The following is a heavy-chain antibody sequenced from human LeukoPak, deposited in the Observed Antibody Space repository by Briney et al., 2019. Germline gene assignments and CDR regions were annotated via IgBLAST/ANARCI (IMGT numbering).Heavy chain of an antibody. D-gene: IGHD1-26*01. Sequence: SETLSLTCTVSGGSISSSSYYWGWICQPPGKGLEWIGSIYYSGSTYYNPSLKSRVTISVDTSKNQFSLKLSSVTAADTAVYYCARQVGWELLVTFDYWGQGTLVTVSS. V-gene: IGHV4-39*01. CDR1: GGSISSSSYY. CDR3: ARQVGWELLVTFDY. J-gene: IGHJ4*02. CDR2: IYYSGST.